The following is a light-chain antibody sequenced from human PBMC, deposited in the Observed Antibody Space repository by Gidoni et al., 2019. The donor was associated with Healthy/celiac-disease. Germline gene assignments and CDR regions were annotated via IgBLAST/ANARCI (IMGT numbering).Light chain of an antibody. Sequence: EIVMTQSPATLSVSPGERATLSCRASQSVSSNLAWYQQKPGQAPRLLIYGASTRATGIPARFSGSVSGTEFTLTISSLQSEDFAVSYCQQYNNWPPWTFGQXTKVEIK. V-gene: IGKV3-15*01. J-gene: IGKJ1*01. CDR1: QSVSSN. CDR3: QQYNNWPPWT. CDR2: GAS.